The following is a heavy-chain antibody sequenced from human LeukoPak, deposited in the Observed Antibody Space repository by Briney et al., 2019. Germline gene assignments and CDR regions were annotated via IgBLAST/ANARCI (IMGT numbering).Heavy chain of an antibody. Sequence: GGSLRLSCAASGFTFSSYGMHWVRQAPGKGLEWVAFIRYDGSNKYYADSVKGRFTISRDNSKNTLYLQMNSLRAEDTAVYYCTRDLLAAAGIGGNWFDPWGQGTLVTVSS. CDR2: IRYDGSNK. CDR3: TRDLLAAAGIGGNWFDP. D-gene: IGHD6-13*01. CDR1: GFTFSSYG. J-gene: IGHJ5*02. V-gene: IGHV3-30*02.